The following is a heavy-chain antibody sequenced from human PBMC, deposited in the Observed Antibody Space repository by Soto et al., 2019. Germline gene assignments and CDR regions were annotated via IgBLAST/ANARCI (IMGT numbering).Heavy chain of an antibody. CDR2: IIPIFGTA. Sequence: SVKVSCKASGGTFSSYAISWVRQAPGQGLEWMGGIIPIFGTANYAQKFQGRVTITADKSTSTAYMELSSLRSEDTAVYYCARDNQVGGSWRNWFDPRGQGTLVTVSS. D-gene: IGHD2-15*01. CDR3: ARDNQVGGSWRNWFDP. CDR1: GGTFSSYA. J-gene: IGHJ5*02. V-gene: IGHV1-69*06.